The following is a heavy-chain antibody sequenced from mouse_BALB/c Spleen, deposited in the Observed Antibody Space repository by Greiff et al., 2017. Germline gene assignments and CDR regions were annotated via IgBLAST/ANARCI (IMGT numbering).Heavy chain of an antibody. CDR1: GYSFTSYW. CDR3: ARWDNYGAY. CDR2: INPSTGYT. Sequence: VQLHQSGAELAKPGASVKMSCKATGYSFTSYWLHWVKQRLGQGLEWIGYINPSTGYTEYNQKFKDKATLTADKSSSTAYMQLSSLTSEDSAVYYCARWDNYGAYWGQGTLVTVSA. V-gene: IGHV1-7*01. D-gene: IGHD1-1*01. J-gene: IGHJ3*01.